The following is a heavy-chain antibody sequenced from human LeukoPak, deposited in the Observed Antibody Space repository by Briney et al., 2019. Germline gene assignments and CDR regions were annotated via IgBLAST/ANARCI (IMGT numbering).Heavy chain of an antibody. J-gene: IGHJ5*02. CDR2: IYYSGSTNY. Sequence: SETLSLTCTVSGGSISSYYWSWIRQPPGKGLEWIGYIYYSGSTNYNYNPSLKSRVSISVDTSKSQFSLKLSSVTAADTAVYYCARDSIAAAISWGQGTLVTVSS. CDR3: ARDSIAAAIS. CDR1: GGSISSYY. D-gene: IGHD6-13*01. V-gene: IGHV4-59*12.